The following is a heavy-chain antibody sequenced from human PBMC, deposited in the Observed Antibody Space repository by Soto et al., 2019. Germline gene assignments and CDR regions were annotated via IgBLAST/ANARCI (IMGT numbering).Heavy chain of an antibody. D-gene: IGHD6-13*01. CDR1: GFTFSSYA. V-gene: IGHV3-30-3*01. CDR2: ISYDGSNK. J-gene: IGHJ3*02. Sequence: ESGGGVVQPGRSLRLSCAASGFTFSSYAMHWVRQAPGKGLEWVAVISYDGSNKYYADAVKGRCTISRDNSKNTPYLQMNSLTAEDTAVYSCARSISPRAAAGTAFDIWGQGTMVTVSS. CDR3: ARSISPRAAAGTAFDI.